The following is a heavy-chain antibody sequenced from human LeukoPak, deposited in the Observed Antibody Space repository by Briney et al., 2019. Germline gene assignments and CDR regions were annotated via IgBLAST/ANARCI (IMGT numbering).Heavy chain of an antibody. CDR1: GGSISSYY. CDR3: ARETSVLRFLEWLSFDC. D-gene: IGHD3-3*01. V-gene: IGHV4-59*12. J-gene: IGHJ4*02. CDR2: IYYSGST. Sequence: SETLSLTCTVSGGSISSYYWSWIRQPPGKGLEWIGYIYYSGSTNYNPSLKSRVTISVDTSKNQFSLKLSSVTAADTAVYYCARETSVLRFLEWLSFDCWGQGTLVTVSS.